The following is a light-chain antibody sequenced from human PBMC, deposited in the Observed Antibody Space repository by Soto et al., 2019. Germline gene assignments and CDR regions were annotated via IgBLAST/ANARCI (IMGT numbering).Light chain of an antibody. Sequence: DVQMTQSPSAMSASVGDRVTITCRASEDITRFVAWFQQKPGKAPERLLYETSSLQPGVPSRFRGSGSGTECTLTISGLHPEDRATYYCLQHNSYPYTFGQGTKLEIK. CDR1: EDITRF. CDR3: LQHNSYPYT. J-gene: IGKJ2*01. V-gene: IGKV1-17*03. CDR2: ETS.